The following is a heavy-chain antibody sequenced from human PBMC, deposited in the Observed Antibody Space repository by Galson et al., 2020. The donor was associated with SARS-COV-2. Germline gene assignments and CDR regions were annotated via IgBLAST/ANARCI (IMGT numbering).Heavy chain of an antibody. CDR1: GGSFSDYY. V-gene: IGHV4-59*01. CDR3: ARAVPAVAGTEYFDD. J-gene: IGHJ4*02. CDR2: IYSSGST. Sequence: ETSETLSLTCAVSGGSFSDYYWSSIRQAPGKGLEWIGYIYSSGSTNYNPALKSRVTISVDTSKNQFSLKLSSVTAADTAVYYCARAVPAVAGTEYFDDWGQGTLVTVSS. D-gene: IGHD6-19*01.